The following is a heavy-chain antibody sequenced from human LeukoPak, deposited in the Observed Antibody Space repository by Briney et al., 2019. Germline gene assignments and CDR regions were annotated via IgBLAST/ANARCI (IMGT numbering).Heavy chain of an antibody. J-gene: IGHJ4*02. CDR3: VRNGYSYGYPLGHYYFDY. CDR2: IYTSGST. D-gene: IGHD5-18*01. Sequence: SETLSLTCTVSGGSISSYYWSWIRQPAGKGLEWIGRIYTSGSTNYNPSLKSRVTMSVDTSKNQFSLKLSSVTAADTAVYYCVRNGYSYGYPLGHYYFDYWGQGTLVTVSS. V-gene: IGHV4-4*07. CDR1: GGSISSYY.